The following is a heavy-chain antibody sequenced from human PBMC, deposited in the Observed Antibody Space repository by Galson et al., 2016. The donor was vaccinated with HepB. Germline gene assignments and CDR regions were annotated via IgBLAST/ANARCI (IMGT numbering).Heavy chain of an antibody. Sequence: SLRLSCAASGFTFSSYWMHWVRRAPGKGLVWVSRINSDGSSTSYADSVKGRFTTSRDNAKNTLYLQMNSLRAEDTAVYYCARSESWYGGNDASDFWGQGTMVTVSS. J-gene: IGHJ3*01. CDR2: INSDGSST. CDR3: ARSESWYGGNDASDF. CDR1: GFTFSSYW. D-gene: IGHD6-13*01. V-gene: IGHV3-74*01.